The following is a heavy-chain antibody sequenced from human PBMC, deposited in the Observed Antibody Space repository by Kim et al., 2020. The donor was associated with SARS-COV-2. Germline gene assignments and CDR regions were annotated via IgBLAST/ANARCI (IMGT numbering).Heavy chain of an antibody. CDR1: GFTFSSYW. V-gene: IGHV3-74*01. J-gene: IGHJ6*02. Sequence: GGSLRLSCAASGFTFSSYWMHWVRQAPGKGLVWVSRINSDGSSTSYADSVKGRFTISRDNAKNTLYLQMNSLRAEDTAVYYCARAYSSGWYYYYGMDVWGQGTTVTVSS. CDR2: INSDGSST. CDR3: ARAYSSGWYYYYGMDV. D-gene: IGHD6-19*01.